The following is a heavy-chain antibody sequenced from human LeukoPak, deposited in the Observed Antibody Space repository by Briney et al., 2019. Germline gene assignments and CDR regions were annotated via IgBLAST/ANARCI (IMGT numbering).Heavy chain of an antibody. J-gene: IGHJ3*02. CDR1: GFTFSDHS. CDR2: ISSSGSYT. Sequence: KPGGSLRLSCAASGFTFSDHSMNWVRQAPGKGLEWVSSISSSGSYTYYADSVKGRFTISRDNSKNTLYLQMNSLRAEDTAVYYCASGRIAARPGAFDIWGQGTMVTVSS. V-gene: IGHV3-21*01. D-gene: IGHD6-6*01. CDR3: ASGRIAARPGAFDI.